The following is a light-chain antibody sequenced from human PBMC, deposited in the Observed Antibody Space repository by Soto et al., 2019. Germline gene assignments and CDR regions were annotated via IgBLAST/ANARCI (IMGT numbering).Light chain of an antibody. CDR2: WAS. V-gene: IGKV4-1*01. Sequence: DIVMTQSPDSLAVSLGERATINCKSSQSVLYSSNNANYLAWYQQKPGQPPKLLLYWASTRESGVPERFSGSGSGTDFSLTISSLQAEEVAVYYCQQYYATPFTFGPGTKVDI. CDR1: QSVLYSSNNANY. J-gene: IGKJ3*01. CDR3: QQYYATPFT.